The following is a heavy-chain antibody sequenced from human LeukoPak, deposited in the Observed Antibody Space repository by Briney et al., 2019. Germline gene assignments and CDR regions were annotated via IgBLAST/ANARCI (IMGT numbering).Heavy chain of an antibody. CDR1: GFTFSNYG. Sequence: GRSLRLSCAASGFTFSNYGMHWVRQSPGKGLEWVAVISYNGSIEYYADSVKGRFTISRDDSRNTLYLQMNSLRPEDTALYYCARGRVFDSSGYRRPLDAFDIWGQGTMVTVSS. V-gene: IGHV3-30*03. D-gene: IGHD3-22*01. J-gene: IGHJ3*02. CDR3: ARGRVFDSSGYRRPLDAFDI. CDR2: ISYNGSIE.